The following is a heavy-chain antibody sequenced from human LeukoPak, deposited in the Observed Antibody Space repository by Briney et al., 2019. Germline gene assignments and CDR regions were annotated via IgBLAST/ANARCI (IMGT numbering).Heavy chain of an antibody. V-gene: IGHV4-34*01. D-gene: IGHD2-2*01. CDR3: ARAPCSSTSCLPYYYYGVDV. CDR2: INHSGGT. J-gene: IGHJ6*02. CDR1: GGSFSGYY. Sequence: SETLSLTCAVYGGSFSGYYWSWIRQPPGKGLEWIGEINHSGGTNYNPSLKSRVTISVDTSKNQFSLKLSSVTAADTAVYYCARAPCSSTSCLPYYYYGVDVWGQGTTVTVSS.